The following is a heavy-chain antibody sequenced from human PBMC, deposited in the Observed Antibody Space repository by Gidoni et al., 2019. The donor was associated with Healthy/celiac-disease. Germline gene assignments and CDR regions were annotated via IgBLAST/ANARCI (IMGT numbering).Heavy chain of an antibody. CDR1: GFTYDDYT. Sequence: EVQLVESGGVVVQPGGSLSLSCAASGFTYDDYTMHWVRQAPGKGLEWVSLISWDGGSTYYADSVKGRFTISRDNSKNSLYLQMNSLRTEDTALYYCAVIAARGVNFDYWGQGTLVTVSS. CDR3: AVIAARGVNFDY. D-gene: IGHD6-6*01. V-gene: IGHV3-43*01. CDR2: ISWDGGST. J-gene: IGHJ4*02.